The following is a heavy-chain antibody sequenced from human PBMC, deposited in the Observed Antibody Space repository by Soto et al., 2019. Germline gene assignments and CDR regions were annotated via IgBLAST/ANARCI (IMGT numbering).Heavy chain of an antibody. V-gene: IGHV4-39*01. CDR1: GGSISSSNYY. Sequence: SETLSLTCTVSGGSISSSNYYWGWIRQPPGKGLEWIGSIYYSGSTYYNPSLKSRATISVDTSKNQFSLKLSSVTAADTAVYYCARRVWEISTVTNYYFDYWGQGTLVTVSS. D-gene: IGHD4-17*01. CDR2: IYYSGST. J-gene: IGHJ4*02. CDR3: ARRVWEISTVTNYYFDY.